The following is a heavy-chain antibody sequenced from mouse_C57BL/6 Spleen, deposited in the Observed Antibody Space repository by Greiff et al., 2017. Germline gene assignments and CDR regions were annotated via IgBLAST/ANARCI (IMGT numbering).Heavy chain of an antibody. Sequence: EVTLVASGEGLVKPGGSLKLSCAASGFTFSSYAMSWVRQTPEKRLEWVAYISSGGDYIYYGDTVKGRFTISRDNARNTLYLQMSSLKSEDTAMYYCTRGRGYGNYDYWGQGTTLTVAS. CDR2: ISSGGDYI. J-gene: IGHJ2*01. V-gene: IGHV5-9-1*02. CDR1: GFTFSSYA. CDR3: TRGRGYGNYDY. D-gene: IGHD2-1*01.